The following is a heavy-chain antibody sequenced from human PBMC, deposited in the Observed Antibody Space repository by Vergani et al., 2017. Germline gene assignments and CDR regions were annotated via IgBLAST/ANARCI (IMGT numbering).Heavy chain of an antibody. D-gene: IGHD3-16*01. CDR1: GFTFSSYS. CDR3: ARGPHRATFGGVVDY. V-gene: IGHV3-48*01. CDR2: ISSSSSTI. J-gene: IGHJ4*02. Sequence: VQLVESGGGLVQPGGSLRLSCAASGFTFSSYSMNWVRQAPGKGLEWVSSISSSSSTIYYADSVKGRFTISRDNAKNSLYLQMNSLRAEDTAVYYCARGPHRATFGGVVDYWGQGTLVTVSS.